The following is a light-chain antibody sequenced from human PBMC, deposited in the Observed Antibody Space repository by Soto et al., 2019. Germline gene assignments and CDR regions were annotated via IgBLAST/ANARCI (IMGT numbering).Light chain of an antibody. CDR3: QQYGSSSGT. J-gene: IGKJ4*01. CDR2: GAS. CDR1: QSVSSSY. Sequence: EIVLTQSPGTLSLSPGERATLSCRASQSVSSSYLAWYQQKPGQAPWLLIYGASSRATGIPDRFSGSRSGTDFTLTISRLEPEDFAVYYCQQYGSSSGTFGGGTKVEIK. V-gene: IGKV3-20*01.